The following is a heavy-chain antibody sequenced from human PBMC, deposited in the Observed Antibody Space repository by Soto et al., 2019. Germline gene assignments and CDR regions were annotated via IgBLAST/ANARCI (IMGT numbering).Heavy chain of an antibody. CDR2: VYYSGST. CDR1: GASISSSY. D-gene: IGHD3-22*01. CDR3: ARGYYDSSGQSNTFDL. Sequence: PSETLSLTCTVSGASISSSYWSWIRQSPGKGLEWIGYVYYSGSTNYNPSLKSRVTISVDTSKNQFSLKLSSVTAADTAVYYCARGYYDSSGQSNTFDLWGQGTMVTVSS. J-gene: IGHJ3*01. V-gene: IGHV4-59*01.